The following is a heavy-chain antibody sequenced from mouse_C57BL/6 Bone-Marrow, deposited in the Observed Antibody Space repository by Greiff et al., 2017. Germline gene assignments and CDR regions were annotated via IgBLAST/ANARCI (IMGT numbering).Heavy chain of an antibody. J-gene: IGHJ3*01. CDR3: TKGGLNWDRFAY. CDR2: IDPENGDT. Sequence: EVQLQQSGAELVRPGASVKLSCTASGFNIKDDYMHWVKQRPEQGLEWIGWIDPENGDTEYASKFQGKATITADTSSNTAYLQLSSLTSEDTAVYYCTKGGLNWDRFAYWGQGTLVTVSA. V-gene: IGHV14-4*01. CDR1: GFNIKDDY. D-gene: IGHD4-1*01.